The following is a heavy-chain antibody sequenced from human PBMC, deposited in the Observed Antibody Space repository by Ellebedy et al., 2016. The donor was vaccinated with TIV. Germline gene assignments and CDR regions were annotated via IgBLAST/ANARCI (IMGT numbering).Heavy chain of an antibody. CDR1: GFTFSTYS. D-gene: IGHD1-26*01. CDR2: IVGTGTTT. CDR3: ARRGNYLGDAFDI. Sequence: GGSLRLSXAASGFTFSTYSMNWVRQAAGKGPEWISYIVGTGTTTYYADSVKGRFTISRDNAKNSLYLQMNSLRDEDTAVYYCARRGNYLGDAFDIWGQGAMVIVSS. J-gene: IGHJ3*02. V-gene: IGHV3-48*02.